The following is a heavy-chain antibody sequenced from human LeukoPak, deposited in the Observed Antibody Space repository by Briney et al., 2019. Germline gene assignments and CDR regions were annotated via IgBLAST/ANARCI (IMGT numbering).Heavy chain of an antibody. J-gene: IGHJ6*03. Sequence: GESLKISCKGSGYSFTSYWIGWVRQMPGKGLEWMGIIYPGDSDTRYSPSFQGQVTISADKSISTAYLQWSSLKASDTAMYYCARHARELLPGLLYYMDVWGKGTTVTVSS. CDR2: IYPGDSDT. CDR3: ARHARELLPGLLYYMDV. D-gene: IGHD1-26*01. CDR1: GYSFTSYW. V-gene: IGHV5-51*01.